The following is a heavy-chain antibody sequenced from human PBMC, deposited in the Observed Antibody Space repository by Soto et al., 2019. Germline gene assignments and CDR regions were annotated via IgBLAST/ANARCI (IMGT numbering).Heavy chain of an antibody. CDR3: ARGRYGDY. D-gene: IGHD1-26*01. CDR2: ISAHNGNT. Sequence: QVHLVQSGAEVKKPGASVKVSCKGSGYAFTTYGITWVRQAPGQGLEWMGWISAHNGNTNYAQKLQGRVTVTRDTYPSTAYXXXXXXXXXXXXXXXXARGRYGDYWGQGALVTVSS. CDR1: GYAFTTYG. V-gene: IGHV1-18*01. J-gene: IGHJ4*02.